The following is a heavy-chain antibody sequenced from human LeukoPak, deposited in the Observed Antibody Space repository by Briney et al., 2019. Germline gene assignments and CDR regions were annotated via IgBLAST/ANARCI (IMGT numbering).Heavy chain of an antibody. V-gene: IGHV4-39*07. J-gene: IGHJ5*02. Sequence: SETLSLTCTVSGGSISSSSYYWVWIRQPPGKGLEWIGSIYYSGSTYYNPSLKTRVTVSLDTSKNQFSLNLISVTAADTAVYYCARSPQGTATTANWLDPWGQGTLVTVSS. CDR2: IYYSGST. CDR3: ARSPQGTATTANWLDP. D-gene: IGHD4-17*01. CDR1: GGSISSSSYY.